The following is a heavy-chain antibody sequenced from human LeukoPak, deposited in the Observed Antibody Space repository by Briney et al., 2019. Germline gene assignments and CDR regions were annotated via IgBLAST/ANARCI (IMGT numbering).Heavy chain of an antibody. CDR1: GGSISSSSYY. J-gene: IGHJ3*02. CDR2: IYYSGST. D-gene: IGHD3-22*01. Sequence: SETLSLTCTVSGGSISSSSYYWGWIRQPPGKGLEWIGSIYYSGSTHFNPSLKSRVTISVDTSKNQFSLRLSSVTAADTAVYYCARLDWDYDSSGYYFVDAFDIWGQGTMATVSS. CDR3: ARLDWDYDSSGYYFVDAFDI. V-gene: IGHV4-39*01.